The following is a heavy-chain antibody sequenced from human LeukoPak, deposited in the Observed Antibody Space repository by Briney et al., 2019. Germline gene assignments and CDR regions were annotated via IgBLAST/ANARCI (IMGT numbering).Heavy chain of an antibody. CDR2: IIPIFGAA. Sequence: GASVKVSCKASGGTFSGYVIIWVRQAPGQGLEWMGGIIPIFGAANYAQKFQGRVTITADESTSTAYMELSSLRSEDTAVYYCARGDSGSYREHFDYWGQGTLVTVSS. J-gene: IGHJ4*02. CDR1: GGTFSGYV. V-gene: IGHV1-69*13. CDR3: ARGDSGSYREHFDY. D-gene: IGHD1-26*01.